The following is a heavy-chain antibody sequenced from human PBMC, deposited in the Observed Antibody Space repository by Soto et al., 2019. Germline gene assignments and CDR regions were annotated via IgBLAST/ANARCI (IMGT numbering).Heavy chain of an antibody. CDR2: IYYSGST. D-gene: IGHD4-17*01. Sequence: SETLSLTCTVSGGSISSYYWSWIRQPPGKGLEWIGYIYYSGSTNYNPSLKSRVTISVDTSKNQFSLKLSSVTAADTAVYYCARHLLYGGGFDYWGQGTLVTVSS. J-gene: IGHJ4*02. CDR3: ARHLLYGGGFDY. CDR1: GGSISSYY. V-gene: IGHV4-59*08.